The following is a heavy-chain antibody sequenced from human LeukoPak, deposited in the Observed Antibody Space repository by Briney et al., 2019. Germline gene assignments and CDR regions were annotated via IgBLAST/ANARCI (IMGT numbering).Heavy chain of an antibody. V-gene: IGHV3-49*04. CDR3: TRGGPGDY. Sequence: SLRLSCTASGLTFGDYAMSWVRQAPGKGREWIGFIRNKGYGGTTAYGASVKGRFTISRDDSKSIAYLQMNSLKTEDTAVYYCTRGGPGDYWGQGTLVTVSS. CDR2: IRNKGYGGTT. J-gene: IGHJ4*02. D-gene: IGHD3-10*01. CDR1: GLTFGDYA.